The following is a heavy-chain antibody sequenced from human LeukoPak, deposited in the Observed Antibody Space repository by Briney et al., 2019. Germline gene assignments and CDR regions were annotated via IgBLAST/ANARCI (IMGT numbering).Heavy chain of an antibody. J-gene: IGHJ4*02. Sequence: SQTLSLTCTVSGGSISSGDYYWSWIRQPPGKGLEWIRYIYYSGSTYYNPSLKSRVTISVDTSKNQFSLKLSSVTAADTAVYYCASSVVAPSPDFDYWGQGTLVTVSS. CDR3: ASSVVAPSPDFDY. CDR2: IYYSGST. D-gene: IGHD2-15*01. V-gene: IGHV4-30-4*01. CDR1: GGSISSGDYY.